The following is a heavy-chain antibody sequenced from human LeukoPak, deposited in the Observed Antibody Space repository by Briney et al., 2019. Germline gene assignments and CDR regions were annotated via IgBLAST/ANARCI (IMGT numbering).Heavy chain of an antibody. J-gene: IGHJ4*02. Sequence: ASVKVSCKASGYTFTSYDINWMRQAPGQGLEWVGWMNPNSGNSGYAQTFQCKLTMTRNTSIKTAYMELSSLRSEDTAVYYCARRFYDNLTGHTWYDYWGQGTLVTVSS. V-gene: IGHV1-8*02. CDR1: GYTFTSYD. CDR3: ARRFYDNLTGHTWYDY. D-gene: IGHD3-9*01. CDR2: MNPNSGNS.